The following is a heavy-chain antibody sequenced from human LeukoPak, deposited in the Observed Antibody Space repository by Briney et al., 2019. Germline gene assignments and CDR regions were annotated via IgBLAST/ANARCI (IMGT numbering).Heavy chain of an antibody. D-gene: IGHD3-22*01. CDR3: ARVSYYYDSSGYYHNFDY. V-gene: IGHV3-7*01. Sequence: GGSLRLSCAASGFTFSSYWMSWVRQAPGKGLEWVANIKQDGSEKYYVDSVKGRFTISRDNAKNSLYLQMNSLRAEDTAVYYCARVSYYYDSSGYYHNFDYWGQGTLVTVPS. CDR2: IKQDGSEK. CDR1: GFTFSSYW. J-gene: IGHJ4*02.